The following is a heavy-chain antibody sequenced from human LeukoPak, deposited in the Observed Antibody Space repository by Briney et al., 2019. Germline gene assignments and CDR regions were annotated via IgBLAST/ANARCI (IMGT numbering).Heavy chain of an antibody. CDR2: INPNSGGT. J-gene: IGHJ4*02. D-gene: IGHD5-18*01. V-gene: IGHV1-2*02. Sequence: ALVKVSCKASGYTFTGYYMHWVRQAPGQGLEWMGWINPNSGGTNYAQKFQGRVTMTRDTSISTAYMELSRLRSDDTAVYYCARVEYSYGYGFDYWGQGTLVTVSS. CDR1: GYTFTGYY. CDR3: ARVEYSYGYGFDY.